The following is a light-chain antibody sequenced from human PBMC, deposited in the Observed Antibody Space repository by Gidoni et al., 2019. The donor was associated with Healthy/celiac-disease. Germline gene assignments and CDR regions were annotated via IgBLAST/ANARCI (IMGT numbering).Light chain of an antibody. J-gene: IGLJ2*01. CDR2: DVS. CDR3: CSYAGSYVV. Sequence: QSALTQPRSVSGSPGQSVTISCTGTSPDVGGHNYVSWYLQNPGKAPKLIIYDVSKRPSGVPDRFSGSKSGNTASLTISGLQAEDESEYFCCSYAGSYVVFGGGTKLTVL. V-gene: IGLV2-11*01. CDR1: SPDVGGHNY.